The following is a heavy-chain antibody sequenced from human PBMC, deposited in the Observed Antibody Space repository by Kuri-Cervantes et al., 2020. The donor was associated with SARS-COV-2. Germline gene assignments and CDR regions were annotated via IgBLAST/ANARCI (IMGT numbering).Heavy chain of an antibody. Sequence: ASVKVSCKASGYSLTSYGISWVRQAPGQGLEWMGWISAYNGNTNYAQKLQGRVTMTTDTSTSTAYMELRSLRSDDTAVYYCAGQNTTPQKHYYYYYMDVWGKGTTVTVSS. D-gene: IGHD1-1*01. V-gene: IGHV1-18*01. CDR1: GYSLTSYG. CDR3: AGQNTTPQKHYYYYYMDV. J-gene: IGHJ6*03. CDR2: ISAYNGNT.